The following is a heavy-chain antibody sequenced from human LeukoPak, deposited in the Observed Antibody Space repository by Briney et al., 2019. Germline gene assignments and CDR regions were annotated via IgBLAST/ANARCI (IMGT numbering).Heavy chain of an antibody. CDR2: VSRNGDNT. J-gene: IGHJ1*01. CDR3: AAYCAGVSLTKGWYQF. CDR1: GFSFSTNA. D-gene: IGHD2-21*01. V-gene: IGHV3-23*01. Sequence: GGSLRLSCAASGFSFSTNAMAWVRQAPGKGLEWVSGVSRNGDNTYYAGPVQGRFTISRDNAKDTLYLQMNNLRAEDTALYYCAAYCAGVSLTKGWYQFWGQGTLVTVSS.